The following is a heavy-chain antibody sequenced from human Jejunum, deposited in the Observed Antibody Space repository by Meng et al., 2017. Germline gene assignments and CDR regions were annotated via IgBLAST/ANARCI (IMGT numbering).Heavy chain of an antibody. CDR3: ATYLTS. J-gene: IGHJ5*02. CDR2: IKGNTDGGTI. CDR1: GFTFKNAW. V-gene: IGHV3-15*01. Sequence: GQLVESGGGLVQPGGSLRLSCAASGFTFKNAWMNWVRQAPGKGLEWVARIKGNTDGGTIDYAAPVKGRFTISRDDSKNTLSLQMNSLKTEDSAVYYCATYLTSWGQGTLVTVPS.